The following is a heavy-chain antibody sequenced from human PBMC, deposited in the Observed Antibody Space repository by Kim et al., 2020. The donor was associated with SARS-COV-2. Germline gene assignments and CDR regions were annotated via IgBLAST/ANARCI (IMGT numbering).Heavy chain of an antibody. V-gene: IGHV1-3*01. CDR1: GYTFTSYA. Sequence: ASVKVSCKASGYTFTSYAMHRVRQAPGQRLEWMGWINAGNGNTKYSQKFQGRVTITRDTSASTAYMELSSLRSEDTAVYYCARCIGYYDSSGYYYVDYYFHYWGQGTLVTVSS. D-gene: IGHD3-22*01. CDR2: INAGNGNT. CDR3: ARCIGYYDSSGYYYVDYYFHY. J-gene: IGHJ4*02.